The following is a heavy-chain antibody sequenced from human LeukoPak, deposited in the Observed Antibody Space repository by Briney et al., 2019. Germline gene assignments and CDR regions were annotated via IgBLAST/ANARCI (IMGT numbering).Heavy chain of an antibody. J-gene: IGHJ5*02. D-gene: IGHD1-26*01. Sequence: MHXXXXAPXXGXEWMGWINPNSGGTNYAQKFQGRVTMTRDTSISTAYMELSRLRSDDTAVYYCARDESGGAGFDPWGQGTLVTVSS. CDR3: ARDESGGAGFDP. CDR2: INPNSGGT. V-gene: IGHV1-2*02.